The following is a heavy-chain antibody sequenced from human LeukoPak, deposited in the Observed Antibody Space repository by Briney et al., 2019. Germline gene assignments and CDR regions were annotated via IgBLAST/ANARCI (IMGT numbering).Heavy chain of an antibody. Sequence: PSETLSLTCTVSGGSISSYYWSWIRQPPGKGLEWIGYIYYSGSTNYNPSLKSRVTISVDTSKNQFSLKLSSVTAADTAVYYCARDNYCSGGSCYSGRFDPWGQGTLVTVSS. CDR2: IYYSGST. CDR1: GGSISSYY. V-gene: IGHV4-59*01. D-gene: IGHD2-15*01. CDR3: ARDNYCSGGSCYSGRFDP. J-gene: IGHJ5*02.